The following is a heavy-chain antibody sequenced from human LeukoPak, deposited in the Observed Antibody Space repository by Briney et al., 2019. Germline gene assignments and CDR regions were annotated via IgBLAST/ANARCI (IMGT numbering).Heavy chain of an antibody. V-gene: IGHV4-59*08. J-gene: IGHJ4*02. CDR3: ASHYGPLYYFDY. CDR2: IYYSGST. CDR1: GGSISSYY. D-gene: IGHD3-10*01. Sequence: PSGTLSLTCTVSGGSISSYYWSWIRQPPGKGLEWIGYIYYSGSTNYNPSRKSRVTISVDTSKNQFSLKLSSVTAADTAVYYCASHYGPLYYFDYWGQGTLVTVSS.